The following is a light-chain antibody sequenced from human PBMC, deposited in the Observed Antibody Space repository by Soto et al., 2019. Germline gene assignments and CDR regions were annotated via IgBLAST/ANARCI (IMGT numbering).Light chain of an antibody. V-gene: IGKV3-11*01. CDR2: DAS. CDR3: QQRSNWLT. Sequence: EIVLTQSPATLSLSPGERATLSCSASLIFSSYLAWYQQKLGQAPRLLIYDASNRAIGFPARFSGSGSGTDFLFTISSLEPEDFAVYYCQQRSNWLTFGGGTKVDIK. CDR1: LIFSSY. J-gene: IGKJ4*01.